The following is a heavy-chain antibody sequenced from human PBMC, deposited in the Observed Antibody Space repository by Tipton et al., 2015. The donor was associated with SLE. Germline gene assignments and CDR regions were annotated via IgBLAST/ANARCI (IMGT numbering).Heavy chain of an antibody. D-gene: IGHD3-10*01. J-gene: IGHJ5*02. CDR1: GGSISSGSYY. CDR3: ARDLDHGSGSYRWFDP. V-gene: IGHV4-61*09. CDR2: IYYSGST. Sequence: TLSLTCTVSGGSISSGSYYWSWIRQPAGKGLEWIGYIYYSGSTNYNPSLKSRVTISVDTSKNQFSLKLSSVTAADTAVYYCARDLDHGSGSYRWFDPWGQGTLVTVSS.